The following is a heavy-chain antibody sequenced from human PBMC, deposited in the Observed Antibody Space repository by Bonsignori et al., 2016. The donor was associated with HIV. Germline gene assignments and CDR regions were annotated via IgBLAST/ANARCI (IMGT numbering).Heavy chain of an antibody. D-gene: IGHD3-10*01. CDR3: ARPAGPLPHDAFDI. J-gene: IGHJ3*02. V-gene: IGHV4-34*01. CDR2: INHSGST. Sequence: WIRQPPGKGLEWIGEINHSGSTNYNPSLKSRVTISVDTSKNQFSLKLSSVTAADTAVYYCARPAGPLPHDAFDIWGQGTMVTVSS.